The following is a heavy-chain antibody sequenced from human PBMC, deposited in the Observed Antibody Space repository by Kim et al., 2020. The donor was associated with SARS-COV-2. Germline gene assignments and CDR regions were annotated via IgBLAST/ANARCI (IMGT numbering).Heavy chain of an antibody. CDR3: ARNSGSGTYDNNVPGFDD. Sequence: ASVKVSCKTSGYTFTSYGIRWVRQAPGQGLEWMGLINPYNGNTNYAQKFQGRVTMTTDTSTSTAYMELRSLRSDDTAVYYCARNSGSGTYDNNVPGFDDWGQGTLVTVSS. CDR2: INPYNGNT. CDR1: GYTFTSYG. V-gene: IGHV1-18*01. D-gene: IGHD3-10*01. J-gene: IGHJ4*02.